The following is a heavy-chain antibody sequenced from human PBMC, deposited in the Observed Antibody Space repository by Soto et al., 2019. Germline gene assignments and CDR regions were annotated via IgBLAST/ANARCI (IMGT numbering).Heavy chain of an antibody. D-gene: IGHD2-15*01. CDR1: GGSIHSNDYY. CDR3: AKVLVAATKTTGSDS. CDR2: IDYNGVT. Sequence: QVQLQESGPGLVKPSETLSLTCTVSGGSIHSNDYYWGWIRQPPAKGLEWIGNIDYNGVTSYNPPLKTPVNISRDTSKNQFTLRLTSVTAADTALYSCAKVLVAATKTTGSDSWGPGILVTVSS. V-gene: IGHV4-39*01. J-gene: IGHJ4*02.